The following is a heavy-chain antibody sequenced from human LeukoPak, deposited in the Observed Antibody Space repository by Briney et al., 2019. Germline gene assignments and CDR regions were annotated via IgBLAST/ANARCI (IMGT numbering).Heavy chain of an antibody. J-gene: IGHJ4*02. Sequence: GGSLRLSCEGSGFTFSSYSMIWVRQAPGKGLEWVTSIRGDSTETRHADSLMGRFTISRDNAKKSLYLQMNSLRAEDTAVYYCARGHFGVVLDYWGQGTLVTVSS. CDR1: GFTFSSYS. CDR2: IRGDSTET. V-gene: IGHV3-21*01. D-gene: IGHD3-3*01. CDR3: ARGHFGVVLDY.